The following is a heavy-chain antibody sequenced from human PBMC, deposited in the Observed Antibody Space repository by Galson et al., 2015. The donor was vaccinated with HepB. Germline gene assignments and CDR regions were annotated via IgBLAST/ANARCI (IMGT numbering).Heavy chain of an antibody. CDR1: GFTFSSYS. CDR3: ARDQDCSSTSCYPYYYYYYMDV. CDR2: ISSSSSTI. V-gene: IGHV3-48*02. Sequence: LRLSCAASGFTFSSYSMNWVRQAPGKGLEWVSYISSSSSTIYYADSVKGRFTISRDNAKNSLYLQMNSLRDEDTAVYYCARDQDCSSTSCYPYYYYYYMDVWGKGTTVTVSS. J-gene: IGHJ6*03. D-gene: IGHD2-2*01.